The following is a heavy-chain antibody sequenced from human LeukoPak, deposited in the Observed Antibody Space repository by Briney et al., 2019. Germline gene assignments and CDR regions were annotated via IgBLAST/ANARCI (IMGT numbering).Heavy chain of an antibody. J-gene: IGHJ5*02. Sequence: GESLKISCKGSGYSFTSYWIGWVRQMPGKGLEWMGIIYPGDSDTRYSPSFQGQVTISADKSISTAYLQWSSLKASDTAMYYCARRITMVRGAISHWFDPWGQGTLVTVSS. V-gene: IGHV5-51*01. CDR3: ARRITMVRGAISHWFDP. CDR2: IYPGDSDT. D-gene: IGHD3-10*01. CDR1: GYSFTSYW.